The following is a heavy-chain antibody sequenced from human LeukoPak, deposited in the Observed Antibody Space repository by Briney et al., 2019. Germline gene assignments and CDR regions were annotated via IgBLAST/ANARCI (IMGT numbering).Heavy chain of an antibody. Sequence: PGGSLRLSCEASGFTFSSYWMNWVRQAPGKGLEWVANIRQDGSEKRYVDSVKGRFSISRDNAKNSLYLQMSSLRAEDTAVYYCAKLPVAGLYFDYWGQGTLVTVSS. D-gene: IGHD6-19*01. V-gene: IGHV3-7*03. CDR3: AKLPVAGLYFDY. CDR2: IRQDGSEK. CDR1: GFTFSSYW. J-gene: IGHJ4*02.